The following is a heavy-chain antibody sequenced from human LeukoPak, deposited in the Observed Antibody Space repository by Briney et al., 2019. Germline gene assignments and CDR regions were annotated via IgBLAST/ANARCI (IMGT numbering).Heavy chain of an antibody. Sequence: ASVKVSCKASGYTFTGYYMHWVRQAPGQGLEWMGWINPNSGGTNYAQKFQGRVTMTRDTSISTAYMELSRLRSDDTAVYYCARDPITRRAAFDIWGQGTMVTVSS. J-gene: IGHJ3*02. CDR1: GYTFTGYY. CDR2: INPNSGGT. V-gene: IGHV1-2*02. D-gene: IGHD3-10*01. CDR3: ARDPITRRAAFDI.